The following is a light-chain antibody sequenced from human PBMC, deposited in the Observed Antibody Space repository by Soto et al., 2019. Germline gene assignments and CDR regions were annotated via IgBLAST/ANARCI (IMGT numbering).Light chain of an antibody. CDR2: GAS. CDR3: QQNNKWPPVT. Sequence: ELVLTQSPPTVSLSPGEGVTLSCRASKTISNALAWYQQKPGQAPRLLIYGASTRATGVPARFSGGGSGTEFTLTISSLQSEDFAFYYCQQNNKWPPVTFGGGTKVEIK. V-gene: IGKV3-15*01. CDR1: KTISNA. J-gene: IGKJ4*01.